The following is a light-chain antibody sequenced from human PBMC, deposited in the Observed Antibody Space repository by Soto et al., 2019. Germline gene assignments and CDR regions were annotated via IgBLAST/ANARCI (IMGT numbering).Light chain of an antibody. CDR2: GAS. V-gene: IGKV3-20*01. Sequence: EIVLTQSPGTLSLSPGERATPSCRASQSVTSSYLAWYQQKPGQAPRLLIYGASSRATGIPDRFTGSGSGTEFTLTISSLQSEDFAVYYRQQYNNWHPTYTFGQGTKVDI. CDR3: QQYNNWHPTYT. CDR1: QSVTSSY. J-gene: IGKJ2*01.